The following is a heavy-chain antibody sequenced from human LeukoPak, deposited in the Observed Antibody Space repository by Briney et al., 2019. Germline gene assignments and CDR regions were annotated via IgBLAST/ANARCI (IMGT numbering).Heavy chain of an antibody. J-gene: IGHJ4*02. V-gene: IGHV1-18*01. CDR3: ARDPFFPPVTTKPFDY. D-gene: IGHD4-17*01. Sequence: GASVKVSCKASGYTFTSYGISWVRQAPGQGLEWMGWISAYNGNTNYAQKLQGRVTMTTDTSTSTAYMELRSLRSDDTAVYYCARDPFFPPVTTKPFDYWGQGTLVTVSS. CDR1: GYTFTSYG. CDR2: ISAYNGNT.